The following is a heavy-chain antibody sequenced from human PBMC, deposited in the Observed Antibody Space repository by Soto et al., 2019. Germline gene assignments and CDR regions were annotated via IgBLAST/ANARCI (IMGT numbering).Heavy chain of an antibody. Sequence: QVQLVQSGAEVKKPGSSVKVSCKTSGGTFSSYAINWVRQAPGQGLEWMGGIIPIFSRTRYAQKFQGRVTFTADESTSTAYMELSSLTSEDTAVYYCARDKAVAQGWVFDYWGQGSLVTVSS. D-gene: IGHD6-19*01. CDR1: GGTFSSYA. J-gene: IGHJ4*02. CDR2: IIPIFSRT. CDR3: ARDKAVAQGWVFDY. V-gene: IGHV1-69*12.